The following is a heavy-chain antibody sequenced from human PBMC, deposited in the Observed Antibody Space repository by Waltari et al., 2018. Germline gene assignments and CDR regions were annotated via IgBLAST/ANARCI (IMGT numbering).Heavy chain of an antibody. CDR2: ISSSSSYR. D-gene: IGHD3-10*01. Sequence: EVQLVESGGGLVKPGGSLRLSCAASGFTFSSYSMNWVRQAPGKGLEWVSSISSSSSYRYYADSVKGRFTISRDNAKNSLYLQMNSLRAEDTAVYYCASDRVGSFDYWGQGTLVTVSS. CDR3: ASDRVGSFDY. CDR1: GFTFSSYS. J-gene: IGHJ4*02. V-gene: IGHV3-21*01.